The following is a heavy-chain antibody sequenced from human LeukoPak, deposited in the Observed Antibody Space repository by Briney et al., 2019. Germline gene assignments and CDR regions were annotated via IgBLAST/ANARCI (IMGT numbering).Heavy chain of an antibody. J-gene: IGHJ4*02. CDR3: ARDGPYDSSGYLLY. CDR2: VIPIFGTA. Sequence: ASVKVSCKASGGTFSSYAISWVRQAPGQGLEWMGGVIPIFGTANYAQKFQGRVTITADESTSTAYMELSSLRSEDTAVYYCARDGPYDSSGYLLYWGQGTLVTVS. V-gene: IGHV1-69*13. D-gene: IGHD3-22*01. CDR1: GGTFSSYA.